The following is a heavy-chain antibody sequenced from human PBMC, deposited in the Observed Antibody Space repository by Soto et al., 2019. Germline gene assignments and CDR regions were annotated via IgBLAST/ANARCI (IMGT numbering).Heavy chain of an antibody. D-gene: IGHD3-22*01. CDR3: ARGPGYYDADYYYGMDV. Sequence: ASVKVSCKASGYTFNTYEITWVRQAPGQGLEWMGWINPNSGGTNYAQKFQGWVTMTRDTSISTAYMELSRLRSDDTAVYYCARGPGYYDADYYYGMDVWGQGTTVTVSS. J-gene: IGHJ6*02. V-gene: IGHV1-2*04. CDR1: GYTFNTYE. CDR2: INPNSGGT.